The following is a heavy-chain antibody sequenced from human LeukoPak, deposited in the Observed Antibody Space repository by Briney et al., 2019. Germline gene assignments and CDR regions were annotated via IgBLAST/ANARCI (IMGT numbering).Heavy chain of an antibody. CDR2: IFYSGST. D-gene: IGHD2-21*02. Sequence: SETLSLTCTVSGGSISSYYWSWIRQPPGKGLEWIGYIFYSGSTNYNPSLKSRVTISVDTSKSQFSLRLNSVTAADTAVYYCARHGDVFDAFDIWGQGTMVTVSS. CDR1: GGSISSYY. V-gene: IGHV4-59*08. CDR3: ARHGDVFDAFDI. J-gene: IGHJ3*02.